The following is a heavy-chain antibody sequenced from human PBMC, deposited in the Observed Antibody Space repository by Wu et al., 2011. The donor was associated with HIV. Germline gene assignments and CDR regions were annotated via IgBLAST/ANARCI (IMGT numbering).Heavy chain of an antibody. J-gene: IGHJ4*02. CDR3: ARDSLHYGSGSHFDS. V-gene: IGHV1-46*01. D-gene: IGHD3-10*01. Sequence: QIQLVQSGAEVKKPGASVKVSCKASGYTFTSYSIHWVRQAPGQGLEWMAIINPIGGSTIYAQKFQGRVTMTRDTSTSTVDLTLSSLRSEDTAIYYCARDSLHYGSGSHFDSWGQGPWSPSP. CDR1: GYTFTSYS. CDR2: INPIGGST.